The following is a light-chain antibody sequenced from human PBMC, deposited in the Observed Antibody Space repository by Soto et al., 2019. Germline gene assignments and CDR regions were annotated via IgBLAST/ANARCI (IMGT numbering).Light chain of an antibody. CDR3: QQTNSFPIT. CDR1: QHITSW. Sequence: DIQMTQSPSSVSASVGDRVTITCRARQHITSWLAWYQQKPGRAPKLLIYGASSLQSGVPSRFSGSGSGTDFTLTISSLQPEDFATYYCQQTNSFPITFGQGTRLEIK. J-gene: IGKJ5*01. V-gene: IGKV1-12*01. CDR2: GAS.